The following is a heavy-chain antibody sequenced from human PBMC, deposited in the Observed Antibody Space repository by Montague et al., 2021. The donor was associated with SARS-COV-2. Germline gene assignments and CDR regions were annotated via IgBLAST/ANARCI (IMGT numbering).Heavy chain of an antibody. CDR3: ARGIWFGELLTGYYYYGMDV. CDR2: TYYRSKWYN. CDR1: GDSVSSNSAA. Sequence: CAISGDSVSSNSAAWNWIRQSPSRGLEWLGRTYYRSKWYNDYAVSVKSRITINPDTSKNQFSLQLNSVTPEDTAVCYCARGIWFGELLTGYYYYGMDVWGQGTTVTVPS. V-gene: IGHV6-1*01. D-gene: IGHD3-10*01. J-gene: IGHJ6*02.